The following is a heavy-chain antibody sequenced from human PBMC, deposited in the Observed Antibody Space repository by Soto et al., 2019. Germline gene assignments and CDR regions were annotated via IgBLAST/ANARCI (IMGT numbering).Heavy chain of an antibody. Sequence: QVQLVQSGAEVQKPGASVKVSCKASGYTFTGNYMHWVRQAPAQGLEWMGWINPNSGGTNYAQKLQGRVTVTRDMTISTAYVELRRLRADGTAVYYCSSGGDSSSPWAIGGQGTMATVSS. V-gene: IGHV1-2*02. CDR2: INPNSGGT. CDR3: SSGGDSSSPWAI. CDR1: GYTFTGNY. J-gene: IGHJ3*02. D-gene: IGHD6-6*01.